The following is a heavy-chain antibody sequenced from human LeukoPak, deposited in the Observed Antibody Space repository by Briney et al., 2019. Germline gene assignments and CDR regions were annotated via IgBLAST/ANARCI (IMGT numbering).Heavy chain of an antibody. J-gene: IGHJ4*02. CDR2: INHSGST. D-gene: IGHD3-9*01. V-gene: IGHV4-34*01. Sequence: SETLSLTCAVYGGSFSGYYWSWIRQPPGKGLEWIGEINHSGSTNYNPSLKSRVTISVDTSKNQFSLKLSSVTAADTAVYYCARYVLRYFDWLRYFDYWGQGTLVTVSS. CDR3: ARYVLRYFDWLRYFDY. CDR1: GGSFSGYY.